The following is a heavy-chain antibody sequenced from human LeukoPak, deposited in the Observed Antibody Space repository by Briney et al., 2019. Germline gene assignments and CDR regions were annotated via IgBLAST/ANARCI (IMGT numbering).Heavy chain of an antibody. J-gene: IGHJ4*02. CDR2: INPNSGGT. D-gene: IGHD3-3*01. V-gene: IGHV1-2*02. CDR1: GYAFTGYY. CDR3: ARTAGTIFGVVTSGY. Sequence: ASVKVSCKASGYAFTGYYMHWVRQAPGQGLEWMGWINPNSGGTNYAQELQGRVTMTTDTFTSTAYMELRSLRSDDTAVYYCARTAGTIFGVVTSGYWGQGTLVTVSS.